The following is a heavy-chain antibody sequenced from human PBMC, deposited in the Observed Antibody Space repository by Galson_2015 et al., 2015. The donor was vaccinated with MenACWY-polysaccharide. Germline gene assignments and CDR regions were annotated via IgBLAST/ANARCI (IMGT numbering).Heavy chain of an antibody. V-gene: IGHV3-9*01. CDR3: AKDGREMATIGGFDY. D-gene: IGHD5-24*01. CDR1: GFTFDDYA. CDR2: ISWNSGSI. Sequence: SLRLSCAASGFTFDDYAMHWVRQAPGKGLEWVSGISWNSGSIGYADSVKGRFTISRDNAKNSLYLQMNSLRAEDTALYYCAKDGREMATIGGFDYWGQGTLVTVSS. J-gene: IGHJ4*02.